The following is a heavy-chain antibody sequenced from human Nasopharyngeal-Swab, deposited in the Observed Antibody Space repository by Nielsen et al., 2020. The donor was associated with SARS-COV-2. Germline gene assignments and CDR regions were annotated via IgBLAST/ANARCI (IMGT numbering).Heavy chain of an antibody. Sequence: GSLRLSCAVYGGSFSGYYWSWIRQPPGKGLEWIGEINHRGITNYDPSLESRVTISLDTSKNQFSLNLSSVTAADTAVYYCAREAQSHAFDIWGQGTMVTVSS. J-gene: IGHJ3*02. CDR1: GGSFSGYY. V-gene: IGHV4-34*01. CDR2: INHRGIT. CDR3: AREAQSHAFDI.